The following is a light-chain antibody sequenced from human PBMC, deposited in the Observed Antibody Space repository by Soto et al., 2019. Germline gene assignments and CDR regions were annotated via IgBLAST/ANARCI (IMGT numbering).Light chain of an antibody. V-gene: IGKV3-15*01. CDR3: QQYNDWPT. CDR2: GAS. CDR1: QSVSSN. J-gene: IGKJ1*01. Sequence: EIVMTQSPANLSVSLGDSSTLSCRASQSVSSNLAWYQLKPGQAPRLLIYGASTRATGIPARFSGSGSGTEFTLTISSLKSEDFAVDYCQQYNDWPTFGQGTKVEIK.